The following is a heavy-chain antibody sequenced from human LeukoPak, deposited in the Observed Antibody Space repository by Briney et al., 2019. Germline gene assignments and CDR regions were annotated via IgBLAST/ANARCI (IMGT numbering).Heavy chain of an antibody. CDR1: GGSIGSSTYY. D-gene: IGHD4-11*01. Sequence: SETLSLTCTVSGGSIGSSTYYWGWIRQPPGKGLEWIGSIYYSGSTYYNPSLKSRVTISVDTSKNQFSLNLTSVTAADTAVYYCARSTTIKGWLDPWGQGTLVTVSS. J-gene: IGHJ5*02. V-gene: IGHV4-39*01. CDR3: ARSTTIKGWLDP. CDR2: IYYSGST.